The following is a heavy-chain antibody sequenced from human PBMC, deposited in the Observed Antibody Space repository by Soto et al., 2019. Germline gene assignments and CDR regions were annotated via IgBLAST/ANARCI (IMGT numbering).Heavy chain of an antibody. D-gene: IGHD1-26*01. Sequence: SETLSLTCAVSGGSISSSNWWSWVRQPPGKGQEWIGEIYHSGSTNYNPSLKSRVTISVDKSKNQFSLKLSSVTAADTAGYYCARLPYYYGMDVCVQGTTVAVSS. J-gene: IGHJ6*02. CDR1: GGSISSSNW. CDR2: IYHSGST. CDR3: ARLPYYYGMDV. V-gene: IGHV4-4*02.